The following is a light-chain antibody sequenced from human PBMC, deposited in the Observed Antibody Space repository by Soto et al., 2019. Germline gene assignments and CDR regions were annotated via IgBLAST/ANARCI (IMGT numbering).Light chain of an antibody. V-gene: IGKV1-27*01. CDR1: QGISCY. J-gene: IGKJ4*01. Sequence: DIQMTQSPSSLFASVGDRVTVTCRASQGISCYLAWYQQKPGKVPKLLIFAASTLQPGVPSRFSGSGSGTDFTLTIRSLQPEDVATYYCQKYDSASSPTFGGGTKVEIK. CDR2: AAS. CDR3: QKYDSASSPT.